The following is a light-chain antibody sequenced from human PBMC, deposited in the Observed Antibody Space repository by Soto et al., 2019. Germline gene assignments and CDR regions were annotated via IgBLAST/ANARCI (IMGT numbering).Light chain of an antibody. V-gene: IGKV1-39*01. CDR1: QSISSY. Sequence: DIQMPQSPSSLSASVGDRVTITCRASQSISSYLNWYQQKPGKAPKLLICTTSSLQSGVPSRFSGSGSGTDFTLTISSLQPEDFATYYCQQSHSTPLTFGQGTRLEIK. J-gene: IGKJ5*01. CDR3: QQSHSTPLT. CDR2: TTS.